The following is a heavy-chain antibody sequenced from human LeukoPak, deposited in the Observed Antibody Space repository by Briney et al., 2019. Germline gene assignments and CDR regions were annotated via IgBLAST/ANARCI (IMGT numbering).Heavy chain of an antibody. D-gene: IGHD2-2*02. Sequence: SETLSLTCGVSGGSISSGGYSWSWIRQPPGKGLEWIGYFFHSGSTYYNPSLKSRVTISVDWSKNQFSLKLSSVTAADTAVYYCARAVNTAEVVFEIWRRGTMVTVSS. V-gene: IGHV4-30-2*01. J-gene: IGHJ3*02. CDR1: GGSISSGGYS. CDR2: FFHSGST. CDR3: ARAVNTAEVVFEI.